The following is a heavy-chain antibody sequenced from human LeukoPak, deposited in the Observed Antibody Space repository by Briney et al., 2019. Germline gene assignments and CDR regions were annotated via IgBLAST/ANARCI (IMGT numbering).Heavy chain of an antibody. CDR2: IYHSGSS. CDR1: GGSISSSNW. CDR3: ARSTPGYSSGWPLDY. V-gene: IGHV4-4*02. D-gene: IGHD6-19*01. J-gene: IGHJ4*02. Sequence: KPSGTLSLTCAVSGGSISSSNWWSWLRQPPGKGLEWIGEIYHSGSSNYNPSLKSRVTISVDKSKNHFSLKLSSVTAADTAVYYCARSTPGYSSGWPLDYWGQGTLVTVSS.